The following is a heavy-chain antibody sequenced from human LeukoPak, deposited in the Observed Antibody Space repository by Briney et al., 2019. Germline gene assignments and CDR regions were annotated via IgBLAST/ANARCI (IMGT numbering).Heavy chain of an antibody. V-gene: IGHV3-20*04. Sequence: GGSLRLSCAASGFTFADYTMHWVRQVPGKGLEWVSTINWNGRSVGYADSVRGRFTISRDSAKNSLYLQMNSLRAEDTAVYYCAREGRAFDIWGQGTMVTVSS. CDR2: INWNGRSV. J-gene: IGHJ3*02. D-gene: IGHD3-10*01. CDR3: AREGRAFDI. CDR1: GFTFADYT.